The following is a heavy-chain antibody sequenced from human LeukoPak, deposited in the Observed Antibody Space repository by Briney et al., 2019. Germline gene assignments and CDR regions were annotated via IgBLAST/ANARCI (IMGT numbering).Heavy chain of an antibody. D-gene: IGHD5-18*01. CDR3: ARARYSYGDFFDY. V-gene: IGHV1-69*06. J-gene: IGHJ4*02. CDR1: GGTFSSYA. Sequence: SVKVSCKASGGTFSSYAISWVRQAPGQGPGWMGGIIPIFGTANYAQKFQGRVTITADKSTSTAYMELSSLRSEDTAVYYCARARYSYGDFFDYWGQGTLVTVSS. CDR2: IIPIFGTA.